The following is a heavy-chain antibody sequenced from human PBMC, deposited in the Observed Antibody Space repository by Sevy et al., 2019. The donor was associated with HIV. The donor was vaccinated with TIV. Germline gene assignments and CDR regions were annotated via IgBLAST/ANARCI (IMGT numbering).Heavy chain of an antibody. CDR1: GSTFTTYG. D-gene: IGHD6-19*01. CDR3: ARDREYSSGPYYFDY. J-gene: IGHJ4*02. CDR2: ISAYKGNT. Sequence: ASVKVSCKTSGSTFTTYGFSWVRQAPGQGIEWMGWISAYKGNTIYAQKLQGRVTMTTDTSTSTAYMELRSLRSDDTAVYYCARDREYSSGPYYFDYWGQGTLVTVSS. V-gene: IGHV1-18*01.